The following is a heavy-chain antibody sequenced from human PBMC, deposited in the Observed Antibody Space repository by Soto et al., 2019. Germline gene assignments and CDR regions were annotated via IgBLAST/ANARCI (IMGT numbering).Heavy chain of an antibody. D-gene: IGHD6-19*01. V-gene: IGHV3-13*01. CDR3: ARSLAVAGTNFDY. Sequence: EVQLVESGGGLVQPGGSLRLSCAASGFTFSSYDMHWVRQATGKGLEWVSAIGTAGDTYYPGSVKGRFTISRENAKNSLYLQMNSLRAGDTAVYYCARSLAVAGTNFDYWGQGTLVTVSS. J-gene: IGHJ4*02. CDR2: IGTAGDT. CDR1: GFTFSSYD.